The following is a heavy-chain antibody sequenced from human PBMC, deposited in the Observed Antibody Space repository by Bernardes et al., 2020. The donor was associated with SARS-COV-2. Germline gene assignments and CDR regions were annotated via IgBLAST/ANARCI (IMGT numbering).Heavy chain of an antibody. D-gene: IGHD6-13*01. CDR3: ARDATTGIAAAFDY. J-gene: IGHJ4*02. CDR1: GYTFTGYY. Sequence: ASVKVSCEASGYTFTGYYMHWVRQAPGQGLEWMGWINPNSGGTNYAQKFQGRVTMTRDTSISTAYMELSRLRSDDTAVYYCARDATTGIAAAFDYWGQGTLVTVSS. V-gene: IGHV1-2*02. CDR2: INPNSGGT.